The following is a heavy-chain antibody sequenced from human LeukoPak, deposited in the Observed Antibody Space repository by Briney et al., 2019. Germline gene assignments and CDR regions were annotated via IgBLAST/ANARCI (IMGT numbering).Heavy chain of an antibody. CDR3: ATSTIDYYMDV. D-gene: IGHD5/OR15-5a*01. Sequence: ASVTVSCKASAYTFTSYYMHWVRQPPGQGLEWMGIINPSGGSTSYAQKFQGRVTMIRDMSTSTVYMELSSLISEDTAVYYCATSTIDYYMDVWGKGTTVTVSS. CDR1: AYTFTSYY. CDR2: INPSGGST. V-gene: IGHV1-46*01. J-gene: IGHJ6*03.